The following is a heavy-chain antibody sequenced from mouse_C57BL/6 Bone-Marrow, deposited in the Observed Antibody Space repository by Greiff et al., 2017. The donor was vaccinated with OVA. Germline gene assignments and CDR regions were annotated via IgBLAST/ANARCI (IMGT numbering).Heavy chain of an antibody. Sequence: LVESGAELVKPGASVKMSCKASGYTFTTYPIEWMKQNHGKSLEWIGNFHPYNDDTKYNEKFKGKATLTVEKSSSTVYLELSRLTSDDSAVYYCARGGYYGYPWFAYWGQGTLVTVSA. J-gene: IGHJ3*01. D-gene: IGHD2-2*01. CDR2: FHPYNDDT. CDR3: ARGGYYGYPWFAY. V-gene: IGHV1-47*01. CDR1: GYTFTTYP.